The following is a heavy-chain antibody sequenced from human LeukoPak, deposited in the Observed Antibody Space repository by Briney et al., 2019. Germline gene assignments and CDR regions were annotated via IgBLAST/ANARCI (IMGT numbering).Heavy chain of an antibody. Sequence: HPGGSLRLSCAGSGFTFSSYSMNWVRQAPGKGLEWVSYISSSSNNIYYADSVKGRFTISRDNAKNSLYLQMNSLRAEDTAVYYCVRDFHRRLYDTNYYFYWGQGTLVTVSS. CDR3: VRDFHRRLYDTNYYFY. D-gene: IGHD3-22*01. CDR2: ISSSSNNI. V-gene: IGHV3-48*04. J-gene: IGHJ4*02. CDR1: GFTFSSYS.